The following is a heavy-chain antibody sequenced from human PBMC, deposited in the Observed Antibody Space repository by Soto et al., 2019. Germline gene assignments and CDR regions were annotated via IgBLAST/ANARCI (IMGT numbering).Heavy chain of an antibody. CDR3: GSVFEM. V-gene: IGHV3-74*01. CDR1: GFTCTNYW. J-gene: IGHJ3*02. D-gene: IGHD6-25*01. Sequence: VQLVESGGGLIQPGGSLRLSCAASGFTCTNYWMHWVRQAPGEGLVWVSRIDGGGVGTSYADSVKGRFTISRDNAKNIVYLQMNSLRAEDTAVYYCGSVFEMCGPGTVVTVSS. CDR2: IDGGGVGT.